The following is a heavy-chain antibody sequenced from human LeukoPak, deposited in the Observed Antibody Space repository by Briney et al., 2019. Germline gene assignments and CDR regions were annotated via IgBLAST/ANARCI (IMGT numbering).Heavy chain of an antibody. D-gene: IGHD1-1*01. V-gene: IGHV1-2*05. CDR2: INPNSGGT. CDR3: ARHQRNVGFDY. J-gene: IGHJ4*02. CDR1: GGTFSSYA. Sequence: ASVKVSCKASGGTFSSYAISWVRQAPGQGLEWMGRINPNSGGTNYAQKFQGRVTMTWDTSTNTAYMELSRLRSDDTVVYYCARHQRNVGFDYWRQGTLVTVST.